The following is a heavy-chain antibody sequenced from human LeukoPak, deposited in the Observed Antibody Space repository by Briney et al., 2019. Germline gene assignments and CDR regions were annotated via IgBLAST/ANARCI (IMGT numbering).Heavy chain of an antibody. V-gene: IGHV3-23*01. CDR3: AREGASSSFGY. D-gene: IGHD6-13*01. CDR2: ISADGSRT. CDR1: GFTFGVYA. Sequence: GGSLRLSCTASGFTFGVYAMSWVRQAPEKGLEWVAAISADGSRTFYADSVKGRFTISRDNSDNTLSLQMSSLRADDTAVYYCAREGASSSFGYWGQGTLVTVSS. J-gene: IGHJ4*02.